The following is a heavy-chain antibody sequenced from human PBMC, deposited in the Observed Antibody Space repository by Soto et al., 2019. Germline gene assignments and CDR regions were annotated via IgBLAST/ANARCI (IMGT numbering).Heavy chain of an antibody. D-gene: IGHD4-4*01. CDR1: GGSISSYY. V-gene: IGHV4-59*01. CDR2: TYYRGST. J-gene: IGHJ6*02. CDR3: ARERAMPTVTTGSYYYGIDV. Sequence: PSETLSLTCTVSGGSISSYYWSWIRQPPGKGLEWIGYTYYRGSTNYNPSLKSRVTISVDKSKNQFSLKLSSVTAADTAAYYCARERAMPTVTTGSYYYGIDVWGQGTTVTVSS.